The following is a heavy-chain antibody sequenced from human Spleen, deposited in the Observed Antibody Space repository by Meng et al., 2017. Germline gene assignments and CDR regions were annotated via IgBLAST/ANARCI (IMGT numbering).Heavy chain of an antibody. J-gene: IGHJ4*02. CDR2: IYHSGST. D-gene: IGHD6-19*01. CDR3: ARDNRLYSSGWYTLSSFDY. V-gene: IGHV4-34*01. Sequence: SETLSLTCAVYGGSFSGYYWSWIRQPPGKGLEWIGSIYHSGSTYYNPSLKSRVTISVDTSKNQFSLKLNSVTPEDTAVYYCARDNRLYSSGWYTLSSFDYWGQGTLVTVSS. CDR1: GGSFSGYY.